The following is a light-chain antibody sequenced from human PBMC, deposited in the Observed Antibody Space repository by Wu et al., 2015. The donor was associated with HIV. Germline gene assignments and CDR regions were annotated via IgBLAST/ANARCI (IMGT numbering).Light chain of an antibody. Sequence: IGLTQSPGALSLSPGETATLSRRPSRSVTGTYISWYQQRVGQAPRLLIYDASIRATGIPDRFSGRESGPDFTLTISRLEPEDFAVYYCLHYGSSPTFGQGTKVEVK. J-gene: IGKJ1*01. CDR3: LHYGSSPT. CDR1: RSVTGTY. V-gene: IGKV3-20*01. CDR2: DAS.